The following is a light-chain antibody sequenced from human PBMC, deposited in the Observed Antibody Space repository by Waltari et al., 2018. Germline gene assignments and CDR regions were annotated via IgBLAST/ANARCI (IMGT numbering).Light chain of an antibody. V-gene: IGLV10-54*04. J-gene: IGLJ3*02. CDR2: RNN. Sequence: QAGLTQPPSVSKGLKQTATLTCTGNSNNVGNRGAAWLQQHQGHPPKLLSYRNNNRPSGISERFSASRSGNTASLTITGLQPEDEADYYCSAWDSSLGNWLFGGGTKLTVL. CDR3: SAWDSSLGNWL. CDR1: SNNVGNRG.